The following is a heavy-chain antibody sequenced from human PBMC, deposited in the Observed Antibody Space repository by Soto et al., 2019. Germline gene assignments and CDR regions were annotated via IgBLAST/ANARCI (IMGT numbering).Heavy chain of an antibody. CDR3: ASDLDRGAFDI. D-gene: IGHD3-10*01. CDR2: ISSGGST. CDR1: GFTVSVNY. Sequence: GGSLRLSCAASGFTVSVNYLNWVRQAPGKGLEWVSLISSGGSTYYADSVKGRFTISRDISKDTLYLQMESLRTDDTAVYYCASDLDRGAFDIWGQGTTVTVSS. J-gene: IGHJ3*02. V-gene: IGHV3-53*01.